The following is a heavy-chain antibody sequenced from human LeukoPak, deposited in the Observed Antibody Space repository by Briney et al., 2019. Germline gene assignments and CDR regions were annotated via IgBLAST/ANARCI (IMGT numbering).Heavy chain of an antibody. D-gene: IGHD3-22*01. CDR1: GFTFSSYS. V-gene: IGHV3-23*01. Sequence: GGSLRLSCAASGFTFSSYSMNWVRQAPGKGLEWVSAISGSGGSTYYADSVKGRFAISRDNSKNTLYLQMNSLRAEDTAVYYCAKDPYDSSGYYDYWGQGTLVTVSS. CDR3: AKDPYDSSGYYDY. J-gene: IGHJ4*02. CDR2: ISGSGGST.